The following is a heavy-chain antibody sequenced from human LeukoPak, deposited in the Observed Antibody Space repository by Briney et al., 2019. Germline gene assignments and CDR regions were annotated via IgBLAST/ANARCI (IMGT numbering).Heavy chain of an antibody. V-gene: IGHV3-30-3*01. CDR1: GFIFSNYA. Sequence: GRSLRLSCAASGFIFSNYAMYWVRQAPGKGLEWAAFISYDGSNQYYADSVKGRFTISRDNSKNTLYLQMNSLRAEDTAVYYCVRVSVNILTAYADYWGQGTLVTVSS. CDR3: VRVSVNILTAYADY. D-gene: IGHD3-9*01. CDR2: ISYDGSNQ. J-gene: IGHJ4*02.